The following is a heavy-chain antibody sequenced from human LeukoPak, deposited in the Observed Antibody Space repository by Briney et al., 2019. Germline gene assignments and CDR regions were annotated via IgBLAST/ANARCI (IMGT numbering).Heavy chain of an antibody. Sequence: PGGSLRLSCAASGFTFSSYEMNWVRQAPGKGLEWVSYITSSGSTIFYADSVKGRFTISRDNAKNSLYLQMNSLRAEDTAVYYCVRHLSTTVPGLQYWGQGTLVTVSS. J-gene: IGHJ1*01. CDR1: GFTFSSYE. V-gene: IGHV3-48*03. D-gene: IGHD6-19*01. CDR3: VRHLSTTVPGLQY. CDR2: ITSSGSTI.